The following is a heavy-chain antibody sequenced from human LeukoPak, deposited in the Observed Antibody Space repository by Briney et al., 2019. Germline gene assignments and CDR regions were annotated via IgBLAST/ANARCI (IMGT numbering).Heavy chain of an antibody. J-gene: IGHJ4*02. D-gene: IGHD4-17*01. CDR2: IYYSGST. V-gene: IGHV4-39*01. CDR3: ATLPTVTNFDY. Sequence: SETLSLTCTVSGGSISSSSYYWGWIRQPPGKGLEWIGSIYYSGSTYYNPSLKSRVTISVDTSNNQFSLKLSSVTAADTAVYYCATLPTVTNFDYWGQGTLVTVSS. CDR1: GGSISSSSYY.